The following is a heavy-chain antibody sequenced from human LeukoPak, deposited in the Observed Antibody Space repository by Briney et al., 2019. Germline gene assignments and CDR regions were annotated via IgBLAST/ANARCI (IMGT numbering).Heavy chain of an antibody. CDR1: GFTFSNYG. J-gene: IGHJ4*02. CDR2: ISYDGNNK. CDR3: ARGGAFGDRTYYFAS. D-gene: IGHD4-17*01. Sequence: GGSLRLSCAASGFTFSNYGIHWVRQAPGKGLEWVAVISYDGNNKYYVDSVKGRFTISRDNSKNTLYLQMNSLRTEDTAVYYCARGGAFGDRTYYFASWGQGILVTVSS. V-gene: IGHV3-30*03.